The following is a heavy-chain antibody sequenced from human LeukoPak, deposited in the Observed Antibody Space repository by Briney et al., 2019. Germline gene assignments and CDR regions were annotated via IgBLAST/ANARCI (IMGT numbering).Heavy chain of an antibody. V-gene: IGHV3-30-3*01. CDR3: AREDGEYFDY. Sequence: PGGSLRLSCAASGFTFSRNAMHWVRQAPGKGLEWVALISYDGSNKYYADSVTGRFTISRHNSKNTHYLQMNSLRGEDTALYYCAREDGEYFDYWGQGTLVTVSS. D-gene: IGHD5-24*01. CDR2: ISYDGSNK. CDR1: GFTFSRNA. J-gene: IGHJ4*02.